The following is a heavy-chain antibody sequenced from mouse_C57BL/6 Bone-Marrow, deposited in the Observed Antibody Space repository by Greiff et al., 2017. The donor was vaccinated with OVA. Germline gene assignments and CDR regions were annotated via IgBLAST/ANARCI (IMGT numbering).Heavy chain of an antibody. J-gene: IGHJ4*01. V-gene: IGHV1-69*01. Sequence: QVQLQQPGAELVMPGASVKLSCKASGYTFTSYWMQWVKQRPGQGLEWIGEIDPSDSYTNYNQKFKGKSTLTVDKSSSTAYMQLSSLTSEDSAVYYCARGLLRAMDYWGQGTSVTVSS. CDR1: GYTFTSYW. CDR2: IDPSDSYT. D-gene: IGHD1-1*01. CDR3: ARGLLRAMDY.